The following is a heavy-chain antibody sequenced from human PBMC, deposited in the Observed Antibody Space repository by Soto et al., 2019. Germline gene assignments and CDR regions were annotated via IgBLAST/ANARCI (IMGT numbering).Heavy chain of an antibody. Sequence: SLSLSCAASGFTLSSYGMHWVRQAPGKGLERVAVISYDGSNKYYADSVKGRFTISRDNSKNTLYLQMNSLRAEDTAVYYCAASGSLDYWGQGTLVTVSS. J-gene: IGHJ4*02. D-gene: IGHD1-26*01. V-gene: IGHV3-30*03. CDR3: AASGSLDY. CDR1: GFTLSSYG. CDR2: ISYDGSNK.